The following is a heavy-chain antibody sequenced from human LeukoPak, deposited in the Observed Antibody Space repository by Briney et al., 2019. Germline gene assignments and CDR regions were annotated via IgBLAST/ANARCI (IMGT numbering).Heavy chain of an antibody. CDR2: IIPILGIA. CDR1: GGTFSSYA. D-gene: IGHD6-19*01. Sequence: SVKVSCKASGGTFSSYAISWVRQAPGQGLEWMGRIIPILGIANYAQKFQGRVTITADKSTSTAYMELSSLRSEDTAVYYCARLKAVGNAFDIWGQGTMVTVSS. J-gene: IGHJ3*02. CDR3: ARLKAVGNAFDI. V-gene: IGHV1-69*04.